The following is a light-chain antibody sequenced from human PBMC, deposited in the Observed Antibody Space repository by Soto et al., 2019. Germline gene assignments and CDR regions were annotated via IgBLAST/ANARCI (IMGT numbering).Light chain of an antibody. V-gene: IGLV2-14*01. CDR3: TTFAPGRIYV. Sequence: QSALTQPASVSESPGQSITISCSGASSDIGPYDYVSWYQHHPGRAPKLLIYEVSNRPSGVSYRFSGSKSGNTASLTISGLQAEDEGDYYCTTFAPGRIYVFGSGTKVTVL. CDR2: EVS. J-gene: IGLJ1*01. CDR1: SSDIGPYDY.